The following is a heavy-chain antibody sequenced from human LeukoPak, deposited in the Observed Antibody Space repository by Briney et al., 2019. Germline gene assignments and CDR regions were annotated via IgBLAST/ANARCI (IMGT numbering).Heavy chain of an antibody. J-gene: IGHJ4*02. Sequence: TSETLSLTCTVSGGSISSYYWTWIRQPAGKGLERIGRIHPSGTTNHNPSLKSRVIMSLDMSNNQFSLKVRSVTAADTAVYYCARETEVPGGRSWDFWGQGTLVTVSS. CDR1: GGSISSYY. V-gene: IGHV4-4*07. D-gene: IGHD6-19*01. CDR2: IHPSGTT. CDR3: ARETEVPGGRSWDF.